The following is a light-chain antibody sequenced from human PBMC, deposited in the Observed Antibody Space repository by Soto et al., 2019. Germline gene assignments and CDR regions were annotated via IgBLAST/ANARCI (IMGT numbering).Light chain of an antibody. CDR3: QTYDSSLSVMI. CDR1: SSNIGAGDD. J-gene: IGLJ2*01. V-gene: IGLV1-40*01. CDR2: SNT. Sequence: QSVLTQPPSVSGAPGQRVTISCTGSSSNIGAGDDVHWYQHLPGTTPKLLMYSNTNRPSGVPDRFSGSRSGTSVFLAITGLQAEDESDYYCQTYDSSLSVMIFGGGTQLTVL.